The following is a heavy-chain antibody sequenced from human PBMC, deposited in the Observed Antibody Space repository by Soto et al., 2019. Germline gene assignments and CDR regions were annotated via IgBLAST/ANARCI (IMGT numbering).Heavy chain of an antibody. D-gene: IGHD4-4*01. V-gene: IGHV3-11*05. CDR3: ARSFADYHNYPYSYYGMEV. Sequence: QVQLVESGGGLVKPVGSLRLACVASDFIFREYYMSWIRQAPGKGLEWVSCISGHTFHTNYADAVKGRLTISRDNTKNSLYLQMDSLRVEDTAIYYGARSFADYHNYPYSYYGMEVWGHGTTVTVSS. J-gene: IGHJ6*02. CDR1: DFIFREYY. CDR2: ISGHTFHT.